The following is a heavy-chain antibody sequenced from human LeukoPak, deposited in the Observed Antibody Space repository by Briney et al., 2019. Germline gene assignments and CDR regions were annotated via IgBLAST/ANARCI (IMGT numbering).Heavy chain of an antibody. Sequence: ASVTVSFKASGYTFTNYGISWVGQAPGQGREWMGWISAYNGNTNYAQKLQGRVTMTTDTSTSTAYMELRSLRSDDTAVYYCARDHNNGDYIDYWGQGTLVTVSS. CDR1: GYTFTNYG. D-gene: IGHD1/OR15-1a*01. J-gene: IGHJ4*02. CDR2: ISAYNGNT. CDR3: ARDHNNGDYIDY. V-gene: IGHV1-18*01.